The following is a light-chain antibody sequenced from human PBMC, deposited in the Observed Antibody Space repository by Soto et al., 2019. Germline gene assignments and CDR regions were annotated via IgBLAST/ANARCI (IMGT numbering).Light chain of an antibody. CDR1: QSVLYSSNNKNY. Sequence: DIVMTQSPDSLGVSLGERATINCKSSQSVLYSSNNKNYLAWYQQKPGQPPKLLIYWASTRESGVPDRFSGSGSGTDFTLTISSLQAEDVAVYYCHQYYSSPNTFGQGTKLDI. J-gene: IGKJ2*01. CDR2: WAS. CDR3: HQYYSSPNT. V-gene: IGKV4-1*01.